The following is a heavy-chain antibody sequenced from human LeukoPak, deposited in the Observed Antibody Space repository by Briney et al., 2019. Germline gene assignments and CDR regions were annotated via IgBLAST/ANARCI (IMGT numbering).Heavy chain of an antibody. D-gene: IGHD3-10*01. V-gene: IGHV3-48*04. Sequence: GGSLRLSCAASGFTFSSYSMNWVRQAPGKGLEWVSYISGSGSTMYYADSVKGRFTISRDNAKNSLYLQMNSLRAEDTAVYYCARKYYYGSGSYSQSYGMDVWGQGTTVTVSS. J-gene: IGHJ6*02. CDR1: GFTFSSYS. CDR3: ARKYYYGSGSYSQSYGMDV. CDR2: ISGSGSTM.